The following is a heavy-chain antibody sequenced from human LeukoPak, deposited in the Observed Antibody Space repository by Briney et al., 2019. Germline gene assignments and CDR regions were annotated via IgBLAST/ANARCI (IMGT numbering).Heavy chain of an antibody. CDR2: FDPEDGET. CDR3: ATDRPNCGGGSCSTHYYYYGMDV. CDR1: GYTLTELS. V-gene: IGHV1-24*01. Sequence: ASVKVSCKVSGYTLTELSMHWVRQAPGKGLEWMGGFDPEDGETIYAQKFQGRVTMIEDTSTDTAYMELSSLRSEDTAVYYCATDRPNCGGGSCSTHYYYYGMDVWGQGTTVTVSS. D-gene: IGHD2-15*01. J-gene: IGHJ6*02.